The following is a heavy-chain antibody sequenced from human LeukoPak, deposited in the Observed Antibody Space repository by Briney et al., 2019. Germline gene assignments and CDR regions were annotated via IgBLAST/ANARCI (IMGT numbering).Heavy chain of an antibody. Sequence: GGSLRLSCAASGFTFSSYSMNWVRQAPGKGLEWVSSISSNSSYIYYADSVKGRFTISRDNSKTTLYLQMNSVRAEDTAVYYCAKVPYYDFWSGSNSNYYYGMDVWGQGTTVTVS. V-gene: IGHV3-21*04. CDR2: ISSNSSYI. CDR3: AKVPYYDFWSGSNSNYYYGMDV. D-gene: IGHD3-3*01. J-gene: IGHJ6*02. CDR1: GFTFSSYS.